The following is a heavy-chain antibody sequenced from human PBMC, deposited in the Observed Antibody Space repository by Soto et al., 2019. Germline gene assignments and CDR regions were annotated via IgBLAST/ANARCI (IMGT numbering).Heavy chain of an antibody. Sequence: GESLKISCKGSGYSFTSYWISWVRQMPGKGLEWMGRIDPSDSYTNYSPSFQGHVTISADKSISTAYLQWSSLKASDTAMYYCARLFQYYYDISGSPSVDYWGQGTLVTAPQ. D-gene: IGHD3-22*01. V-gene: IGHV5-10-1*01. CDR3: ARLFQYYYDISGSPSVDY. CDR1: GYSFTSYW. CDR2: IDPSDSYT. J-gene: IGHJ4*02.